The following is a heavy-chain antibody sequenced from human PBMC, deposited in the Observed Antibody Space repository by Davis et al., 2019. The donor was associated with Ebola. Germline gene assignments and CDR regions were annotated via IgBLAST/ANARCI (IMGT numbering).Heavy chain of an antibody. D-gene: IGHD3-22*01. Sequence: PGGSLRLSCAASGFTFSSYAMSWVRQAPGKGLEWVSAISGSGGSTYYADSVKGRFTISRDNSKNTLYLQMNSLRAEDTAVYYCAKDRQTYYYDSSGYSTTYYFDYWGQGTLVTVSS. CDR2: ISGSGGST. V-gene: IGHV3-23*01. J-gene: IGHJ4*02. CDR3: AKDRQTYYYDSSGYSTTYYFDY. CDR1: GFTFSSYA.